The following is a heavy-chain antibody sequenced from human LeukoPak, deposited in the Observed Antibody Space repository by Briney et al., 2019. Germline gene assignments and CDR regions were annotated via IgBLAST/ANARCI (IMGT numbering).Heavy chain of an antibody. CDR1: GITFSSYW. D-gene: IGHD3-22*01. Sequence: GGSLRLSCAASGITFSSYWMSWVRQAPGKGLEWVANIKQDGSEKYYVDSVKGRFTISRDNAKKSLYLQMNSLRAEDTAVYYRAKGLGLYDSSGYYNGDIWGQGTMVTVSS. V-gene: IGHV3-7*01. J-gene: IGHJ3*02. CDR2: IKQDGSEK. CDR3: AKGLGLYDSSGYYNGDI.